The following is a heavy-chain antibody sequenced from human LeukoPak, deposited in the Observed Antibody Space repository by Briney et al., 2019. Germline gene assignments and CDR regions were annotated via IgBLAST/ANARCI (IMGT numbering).Heavy chain of an antibody. J-gene: IGHJ3*02. CDR3: AEDVDSGSWVFDI. V-gene: IGHV3-23*01. D-gene: IGHD6-6*01. CDR1: GFTFSSYA. Sequence: GGSLRLSCAASGFTFSSYAMSWVRQAPGKGLEWVSGISGSGGSTYYADSVQGRFTISRDNSKNTLYLQMNSLRAEDTAVYYCAEDVDSGSWVFDIWGQGTLVTVSS. CDR2: ISGSGGST.